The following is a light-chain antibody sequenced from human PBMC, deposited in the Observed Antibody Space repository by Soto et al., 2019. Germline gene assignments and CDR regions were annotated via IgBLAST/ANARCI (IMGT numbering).Light chain of an antibody. V-gene: IGKV1-39*01. Sequence: GDRVSITGRASQSISSWLAWYQQKPGRAPKVLIYAASTLQSGVPSRFSGSGSGTHFTLTISRLQPEDFAAYYCQQNYNTASFCEG. CDR1: QSISSW. J-gene: IGKJ2*03. CDR2: AAS. CDR3: QQNYNTAS.